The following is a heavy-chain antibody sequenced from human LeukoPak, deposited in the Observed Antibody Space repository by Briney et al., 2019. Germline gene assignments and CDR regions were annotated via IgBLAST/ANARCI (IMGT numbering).Heavy chain of an antibody. CDR2: ISAYNGNT. V-gene: IGHV1-18*01. Sequence: ASVKVSCKASGYTFTNYGISWVRQAPGQGLEWMGWISAYNGNTNYAQRLQGRVTITRNTSISTAYMELSSLRSEDTAVYYCARGLYSSSWYIYYYYYMDVWGKGTTVTVSS. CDR1: GYTFTNYG. J-gene: IGHJ6*03. D-gene: IGHD6-13*01. CDR3: ARGLYSSSWYIYYYYYMDV.